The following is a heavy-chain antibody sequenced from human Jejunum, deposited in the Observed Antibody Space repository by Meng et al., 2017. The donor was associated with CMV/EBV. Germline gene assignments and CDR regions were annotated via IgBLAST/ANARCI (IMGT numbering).Heavy chain of an antibody. CDR3: TRGFNYYFDY. CDR1: GESVSSNSAA. J-gene: IGHJ4*02. CDR2: TCYRSKWYN. V-gene: IGHV6-1*01. Sequence: AISGESVSSNSAAWLWIRQSPSRGLGWLARTCYRSKWYNDYAVSVRGRIIINPDTSKNQFSLQLNSVTPEDTAVYYCTRGFNYYFDYWGQGTLVTVSS. D-gene: IGHD5-24*01.